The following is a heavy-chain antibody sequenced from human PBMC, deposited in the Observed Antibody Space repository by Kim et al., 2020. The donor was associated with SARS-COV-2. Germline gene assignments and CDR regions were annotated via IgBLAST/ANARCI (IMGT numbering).Heavy chain of an antibody. CDR2: ISGSGGST. J-gene: IGHJ4*02. Sequence: GGSLRLSCAASGFTFSSYAMSWVRQAPGKGLEWVSAISGSGGSTYYADSVKGRFTISRDNSKNTLYLQMNSLRAEDTAVYYCAKAHVAGKWGGDGFDYWGQGTLVTVSS. CDR1: GFTFSSYA. CDR3: AKAHVAGKWGGDGFDY. D-gene: IGHD6-19*01. V-gene: IGHV3-23*01.